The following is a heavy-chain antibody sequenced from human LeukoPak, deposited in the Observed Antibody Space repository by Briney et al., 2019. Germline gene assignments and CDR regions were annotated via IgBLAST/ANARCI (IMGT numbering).Heavy chain of an antibody. J-gene: IGHJ6*03. Sequence: GASVKVSCKASGYTFTSYAMNWVRQAPGQGLEWMGWINTNTGNPTYAQGFTGRFVFSLDTSVSTAYLQISSLKAEDTAVYYCARGGPGIAAAGQPVSSLGLNKYYYYYYMDVWGKGTTVTVSS. V-gene: IGHV7-4-1*02. D-gene: IGHD6-13*01. CDR3: ARGGPGIAAAGQPVSSLGLNKYYYYYYMDV. CDR2: INTNTGNP. CDR1: GYTFTSYA.